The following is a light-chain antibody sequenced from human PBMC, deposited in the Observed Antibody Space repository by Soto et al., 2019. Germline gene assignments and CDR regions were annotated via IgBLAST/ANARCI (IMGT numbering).Light chain of an antibody. CDR3: QQYNNWPRT. Sequence: DIQVTQSPSTLSAYIGDRVTITCRASQSISNWLAWYQQKPGEAPKLLIYKASNLENGVPSRFSGSGSGTDFTLTISSLEPEDFAVYYCQQYNNWPRTFGQGTKVDIK. CDR1: QSISNW. CDR2: KAS. V-gene: IGKV1-5*03. J-gene: IGKJ1*01.